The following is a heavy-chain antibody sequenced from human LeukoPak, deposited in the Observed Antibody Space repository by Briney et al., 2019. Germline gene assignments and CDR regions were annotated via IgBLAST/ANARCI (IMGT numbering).Heavy chain of an antibody. CDR1: GFFFSASY. Sequence: GGSLRLSRAASGFFFSASYMSWVRKAPGKGLEWVATIKPDGSEKYHVDSVSGRFTISRDNTNDSLFLQMNSLRVADTAVYYCVRGGTYWTVSWGQGTLVNVS. V-gene: IGHV3-7*01. CDR3: VRGGTYWTVS. J-gene: IGHJ5*01. CDR2: IKPDGSEK.